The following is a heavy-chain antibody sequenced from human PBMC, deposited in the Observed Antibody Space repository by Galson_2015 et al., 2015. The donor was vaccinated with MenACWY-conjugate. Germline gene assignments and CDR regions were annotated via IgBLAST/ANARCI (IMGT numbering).Heavy chain of an antibody. J-gene: IGHJ2*01. Sequence: PALVKPTQTLTLTCTVSGFSLSNARMGVSWIRQPPGKALEWLAHIFSNDEKSYSTSLKSRLTISKDTSKSQVVLTMTNMDPVDTATYYCARTTPDSYGDYEFWYFDLWGRGTLVTVSS. D-gene: IGHD4-17*01. CDR3: ARTTPDSYGDYEFWYFDL. V-gene: IGHV2-26*01. CDR1: GFSLSNARMG. CDR2: IFSNDEK.